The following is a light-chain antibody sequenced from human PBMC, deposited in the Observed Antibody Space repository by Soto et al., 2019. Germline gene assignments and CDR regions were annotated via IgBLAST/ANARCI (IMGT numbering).Light chain of an antibody. Sequence: QTVVTQQTSLTVSPGGTVTLTCDSSTGAVNSGHFPCWFQQKPGQTPRTLIYDTTNKYSWTPDRFSGSLLGGKAALTLSDAQPEDEADYYCSLFYSGVRVFGGGTKLTVL. CDR2: DTT. CDR3: SLFYSGVRV. V-gene: IGLV7-46*01. CDR1: TGAVNSGHF. J-gene: IGLJ3*02.